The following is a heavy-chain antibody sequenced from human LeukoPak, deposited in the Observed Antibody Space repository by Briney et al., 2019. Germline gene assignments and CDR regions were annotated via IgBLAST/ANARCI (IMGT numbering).Heavy chain of an antibody. CDR1: GFTFNNHA. Sequence: GGSLRLSCAASGFTFNNHAMGWVRQTPGKGLEWVSLISTSGDATYYADSVKGRFTISRDNSKNTLYLQMNSLRAEDTAVYYCANPWGPGWCFDLWGRGTLVTVSS. CDR3: ANPWGPGWCFDL. D-gene: IGHD3-16*01. V-gene: IGHV3-23*01. J-gene: IGHJ2*01. CDR2: ISTSGDAT.